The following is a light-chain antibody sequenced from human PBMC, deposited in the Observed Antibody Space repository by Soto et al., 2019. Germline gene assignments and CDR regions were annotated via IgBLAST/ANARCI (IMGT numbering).Light chain of an antibody. CDR2: GAS. Sequence: EIVLTQSPGTLSFSPGERATLSCRASQIVGGDTLAWFQQRPGQAPRLVIYGASNRAAGIPDRFSGSGSGTDFTLTVSRLEPEDFAMYDCPQYHWAPDTCGQGTRLEMK. J-gene: IGKJ5*01. V-gene: IGKV3-20*01. CDR3: PQYHWAPDT. CDR1: QIVGGDT.